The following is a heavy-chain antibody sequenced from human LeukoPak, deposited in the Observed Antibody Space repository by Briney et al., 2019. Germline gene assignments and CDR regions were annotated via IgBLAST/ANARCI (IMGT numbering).Heavy chain of an antibody. CDR2: IWYDGSNK. CDR3: AKDAFRRTMIVVFNYYMDV. D-gene: IGHD3-22*01. Sequence: GGSLRLSCAASGFTFSSYAMHWVRQAPGKGLEWVAVIWYDGSNKYYADSVKGRFTISRDTSKKTLYLQMTSLRAEDTAVYYSAKDAFRRTMIVVFNYYMDVWGKGTTVTVS. J-gene: IGHJ6*03. CDR1: GFTFSSYA. V-gene: IGHV3-33*06.